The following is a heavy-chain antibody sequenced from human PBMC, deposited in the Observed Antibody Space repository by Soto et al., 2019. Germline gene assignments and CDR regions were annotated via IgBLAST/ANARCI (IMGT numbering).Heavy chain of an antibody. CDR2: IGGLGSDT. CDR3: AKDAVPYNGKWDWFDS. J-gene: IGHJ5*01. Sequence: DVQLLESGGGLVQPGGSLTLSCAASRFTFSDFAMSWVRQAPGKGLEWVSSIGGLGSDTYYADPVKGRFTISRDNSKNTLYLQMDGLRDEDTALYYCAKDAVPYNGKWDWFDSWGQGPLVIVS. D-gene: IGHD1-20*01. CDR1: RFTFSDFA. V-gene: IGHV3-23*01.